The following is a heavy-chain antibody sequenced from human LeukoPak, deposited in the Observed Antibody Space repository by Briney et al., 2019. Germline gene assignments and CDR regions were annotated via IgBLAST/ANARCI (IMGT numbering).Heavy chain of an antibody. D-gene: IGHD3-10*01. Sequence: GGSLRLSCAASGFTVTSYTMNWVRQAPGKGLEWVSSINPTSGYIYYSDSVKGRFTISRDNAKKSFYLQMNSLRAEDTAVYYCARFVEAHTYYFDYWGQGTLVAVSS. J-gene: IGHJ4*02. CDR1: GFTVTSYT. V-gene: IGHV3-21*01. CDR2: INPTSGYI. CDR3: ARFVEAHTYYFDY.